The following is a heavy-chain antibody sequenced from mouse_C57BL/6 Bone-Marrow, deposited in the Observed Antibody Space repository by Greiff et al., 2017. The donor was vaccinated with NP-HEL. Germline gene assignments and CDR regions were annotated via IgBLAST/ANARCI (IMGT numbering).Heavy chain of an antibody. CDR2: ISSGSSTI. J-gene: IGHJ2*01. Sequence: EVKVVESGGGLVKPGGSLKLSCAASGFTFSDYGMHWVRQAPEKGLEWVAYISSGSSTIYYADTVKGRFTISRDNAKNTLFLQMTSLRSEDTAMYYCARLTGTKRGFDYWGQGTTLTVSS. CDR3: ARLTGTKRGFDY. D-gene: IGHD4-1*01. CDR1: GFTFSDYG. V-gene: IGHV5-17*01.